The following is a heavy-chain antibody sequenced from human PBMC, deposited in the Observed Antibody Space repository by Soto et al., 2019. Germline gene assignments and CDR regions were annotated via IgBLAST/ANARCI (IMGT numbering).Heavy chain of an antibody. D-gene: IGHD6-19*01. CDR3: ARHSGVAVAGRPYYYYYGMDV. Sequence: PSETLSLTCTVSGGSISSSSYYWGWIRQPPGKGLEWIGSIYYSGSTYYNPSLKSRVTISVDTSKNQFSLKLSSVTAADTAVYYCARHSGVAVAGRPYYYYYGMDVWGQGTTVTVSS. CDR2: IYYSGST. V-gene: IGHV4-39*01. CDR1: GGSISSSSYY. J-gene: IGHJ6*02.